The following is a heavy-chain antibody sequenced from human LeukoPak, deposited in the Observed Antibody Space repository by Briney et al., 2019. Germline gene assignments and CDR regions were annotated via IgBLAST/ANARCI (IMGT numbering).Heavy chain of an antibody. V-gene: IGHV1-18*01. D-gene: IGHD2-2*01. Sequence: ASVKVSCKASGYTFTSYGISWVRQAPGQGLEWMGWISAYNGNTNYAQKLQGRVTMTTDTSTSTAYMELRSLRSDDTAVYYCARDWVVAPGHNWFDPWGQGTLATVSS. CDR1: GYTFTSYG. CDR2: ISAYNGNT. J-gene: IGHJ5*02. CDR3: ARDWVVAPGHNWFDP.